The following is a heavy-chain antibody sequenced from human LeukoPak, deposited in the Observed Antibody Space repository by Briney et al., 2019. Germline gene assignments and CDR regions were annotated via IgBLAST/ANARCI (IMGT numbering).Heavy chain of an antibody. CDR3: VRVATTSSGWYHFDN. J-gene: IGHJ4*02. V-gene: IGHV3-72*01. Sequence: HPGGSLRLSCAASGFTITDHHMDWVRQAPGKGMEWVGRSQTTKPNSCTTEYAASVKGRFTISRDDSKNSLYLQLNSLKTEDTAVYYCVRVATTSSGWYHFDNWGQGTLVTVSS. CDR1: GFTITDHH. CDR2: SQTTKPNSCTT. D-gene: IGHD6-13*01.